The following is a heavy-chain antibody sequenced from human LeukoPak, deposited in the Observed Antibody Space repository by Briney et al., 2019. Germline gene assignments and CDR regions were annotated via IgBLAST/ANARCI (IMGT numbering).Heavy chain of an antibody. CDR2: ISSGGTYE. Sequence: GGPLRLSCAASGFTFSNYAMHWVRQAPGKGLEWVSLISSGGTYEYYADSVKGRFTISRDNSKNTLYLQLNSLRAEDTAVYYCAREGDSRWGELSPWGQGTLVTVSA. CDR1: GFTFSNYA. J-gene: IGHJ1*01. D-gene: IGHD3-16*02. CDR3: AREGDSRWGELSP. V-gene: IGHV3-30*01.